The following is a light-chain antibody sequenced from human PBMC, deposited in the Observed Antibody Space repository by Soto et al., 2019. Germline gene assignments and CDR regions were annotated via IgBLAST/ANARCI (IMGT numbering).Light chain of an antibody. CDR3: SSYAGSILGV. J-gene: IGLJ3*02. Sequence: QSALTQPPSASGAPGQSVTISCTGTSSDVGGYKYVSWYQQHPGKAPKLMIYEVSKRPSGVPDRFSGSKSGNTASLTVSGLQAEDEADYYCSSYAGSILGVFGGGTKLTVL. CDR2: EVS. CDR1: SSDVGGYKY. V-gene: IGLV2-8*01.